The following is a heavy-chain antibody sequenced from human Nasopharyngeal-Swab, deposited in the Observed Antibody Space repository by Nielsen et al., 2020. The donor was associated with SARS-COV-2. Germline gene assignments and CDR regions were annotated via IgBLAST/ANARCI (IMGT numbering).Heavy chain of an antibody. D-gene: IGHD2-15*01. CDR2: INGDGSAR. J-gene: IGHJ3*02. Sequence: GGSLRLSCVGTGFTFSSFWMNWVRQAPGKGLDWVANINGDGSARYYVDSVRGRFTVSRDNAKNSLYLQMNSLRVEDTALYYCAGESGPNGFDIWGQGAMITVSS. V-gene: IGHV3-7*01. CDR1: GFTFSSFW. CDR3: AGESGPNGFDI.